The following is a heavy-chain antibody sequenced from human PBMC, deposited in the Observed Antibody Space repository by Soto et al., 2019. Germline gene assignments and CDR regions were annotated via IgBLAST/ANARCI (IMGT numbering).Heavy chain of an antibody. D-gene: IGHD5-18*01. CDR3: AKDWRDGSDTAMPLDY. V-gene: IGHV3-43*01. CDR1: GFTFDDYT. J-gene: IGHJ4*02. Sequence: GGSLRLSCAASGFTFDDYTMHWVRQAPGKGLEWVSLISWDGGSTYYADSVKGRFTISRDNSKNSLYLQMNSLRTEDTALYYCAKDWRDGSDTAMPLDYWGQGTLVTVSS. CDR2: ISWDGGST.